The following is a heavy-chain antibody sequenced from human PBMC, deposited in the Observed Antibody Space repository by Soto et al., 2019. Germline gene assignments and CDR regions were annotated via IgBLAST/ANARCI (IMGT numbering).Heavy chain of an antibody. CDR1: GFTFDTYA. CDR2: VSGSGLYT. Sequence: EVQLLESGGGLVQPGGSLRLSCVASGFTFDTYAISWVRQAPGKGLEWVSTVSGSGLYTYYTDSVKGRFTISRDNPRNTXYLQMNSLRLEDTAVYFCAKDLIAATGTPSYYFDSWGQGTLVTVSS. D-gene: IGHD6-13*01. J-gene: IGHJ4*02. CDR3: AKDLIAATGTPSYYFDS. V-gene: IGHV3-23*01.